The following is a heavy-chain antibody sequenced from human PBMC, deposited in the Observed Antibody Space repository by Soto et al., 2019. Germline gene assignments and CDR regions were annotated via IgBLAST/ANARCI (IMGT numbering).Heavy chain of an antibody. D-gene: IGHD6-13*01. J-gene: IGHJ4*02. V-gene: IGHV1-3*01. Sequence: GASVKVSCKASGYTFTNYAIHWVRQAPGQRLEWMGWINAGNGNTKYSQKFQGRVTFTRDTSASTAYMELSSLRSEDTAVYYCARGSRDFDYWGQGTLVTVSS. CDR2: INAGNGNT. CDR1: GYTFTNYA. CDR3: ARGSRDFDY.